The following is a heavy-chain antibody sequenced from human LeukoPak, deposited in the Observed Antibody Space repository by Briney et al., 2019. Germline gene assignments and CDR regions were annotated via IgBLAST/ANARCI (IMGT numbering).Heavy chain of an antibody. CDR3: ARVVLGYCSSTSCYYYYGMDV. J-gene: IGHJ6*02. V-gene: IGHV1-69*04. CDR2: ITPILGIA. CDR1: GGTFSSYA. D-gene: IGHD2-2*01. Sequence: SVKVSCKASGGTFSSYAISWVRQAPGQGLEWMGRITPILGIANYAQKFQGRVTITADKSTSTAYMELSSLRSEDTAVYYCARVVLGYCSSTSCYYYYGMDVWGQGTTVTVSS.